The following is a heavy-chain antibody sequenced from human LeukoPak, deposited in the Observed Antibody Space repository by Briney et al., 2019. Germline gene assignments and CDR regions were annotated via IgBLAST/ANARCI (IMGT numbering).Heavy chain of an antibody. Sequence: GGSLRLSCAASGFTFTSYWMNWVRQAPGKGLEWVSSISSSSSYIYYADSVKGRFTISRDNAKNSLYLQMNSLRAEDTAVYYCARGSYYDILTGYSPYWGQGTLVTVSS. CDR2: ISSSSSYI. J-gene: IGHJ4*02. V-gene: IGHV3-21*01. D-gene: IGHD3-9*01. CDR3: ARGSYYDILTGYSPY. CDR1: GFTFTSYW.